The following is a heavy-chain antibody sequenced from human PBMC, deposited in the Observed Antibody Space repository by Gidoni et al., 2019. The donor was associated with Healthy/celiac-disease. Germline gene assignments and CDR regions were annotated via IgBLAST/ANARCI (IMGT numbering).Heavy chain of an antibody. CDR2: IYYSGST. J-gene: IGHJ5*02. D-gene: IGHD5-18*01. CDR1: GGSIRSSSYY. CDR3: ARYRKGWLQRPYNWFDP. V-gene: IGHV4-39*01. Sequence: QLQLQESGPGLVKPSETLSLTCTVSGGSIRSSSYYWGWIRQPPGKGLEWIGSIYYSGSTYYNPSLKSRVTISVDTSKNQFSLKLSSVTAADTAVYYCARYRKGWLQRPYNWFDPWGQGTLVTVSS.